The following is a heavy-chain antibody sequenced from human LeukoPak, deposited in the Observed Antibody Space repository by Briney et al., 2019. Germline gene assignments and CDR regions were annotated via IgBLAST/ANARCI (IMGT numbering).Heavy chain of an antibody. V-gene: IGHV3-23*01. J-gene: IGHJ4*02. CDR3: AKGYSSGYYYSQNFDY. D-gene: IGHD3-22*01. Sequence: GGPLRLSCSASGFTFSSYAMRWVRQAPGKGREWVSSISRSGGSTYNEDSVKGRFTISRDNSKNTVYLQMNSLRAEDTAVYYSAKGYSSGYYYSQNFDYGGQGNGVTV. CDR2: ISRSGGST. CDR1: GFTFSSYA.